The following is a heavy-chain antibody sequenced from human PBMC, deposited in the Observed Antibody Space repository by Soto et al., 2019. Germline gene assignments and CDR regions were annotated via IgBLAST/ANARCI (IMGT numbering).Heavy chain of an antibody. Sequence: GSGPTLVNPTQTLTLTCTFSGFSLTTSGVSVGWIRQPPGKALEWLALIYWDDDKRYSPSLKSRLTISKDTSKNQVVLTMTNLDPVDTATYYCARRLLTPDMLDYWGLGTLVTVSS. CDR2: IYWDDDK. CDR1: GFSLTTSGVS. V-gene: IGHV2-5*02. CDR3: ARRLLTPDMLDY. J-gene: IGHJ4*02. D-gene: IGHD2-15*01.